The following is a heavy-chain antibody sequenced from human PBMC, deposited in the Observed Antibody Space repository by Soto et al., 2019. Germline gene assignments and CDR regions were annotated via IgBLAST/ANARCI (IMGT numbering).Heavy chain of an antibody. Sequence: SVKVCCEVSGYTLAYISLHWAQQSPGKGLEWMGGFDPEDGETVYAQKFQGRVSMTDDTSTDTAYMELSSLRFEDTAVYYCAAPYTTGFQAYDFWGQGTLVTVSS. J-gene: IGHJ4*02. D-gene: IGHD3-3*01. CDR1: GYTLAYIS. V-gene: IGHV1-24*01. CDR2: FDPEDGET. CDR3: AAPYTTGFQAYDF.